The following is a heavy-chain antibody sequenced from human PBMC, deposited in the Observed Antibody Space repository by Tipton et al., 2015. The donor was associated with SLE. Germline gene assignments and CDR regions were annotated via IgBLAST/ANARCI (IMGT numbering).Heavy chain of an antibody. J-gene: IGHJ4*02. Sequence: TLSLTCTVSGYSISSGYYWGWIRQPPGKGLEWIGYIYYSGSTNYNPSLKSRVTISVDTSKNQFSLKLSSVTAADTAVYYCARSRWDYWGQGTLVTVSS. CDR1: GYSISSGYY. D-gene: IGHD2-15*01. V-gene: IGHV4-38-2*02. CDR2: IYYSGST. CDR3: ARSRWDY.